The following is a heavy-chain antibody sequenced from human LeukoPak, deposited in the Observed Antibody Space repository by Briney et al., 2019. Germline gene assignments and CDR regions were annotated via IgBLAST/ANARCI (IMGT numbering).Heavy chain of an antibody. D-gene: IGHD2-21*02. V-gene: IGHV3-20*04. CDR1: GFSFDDYG. CDR2: INWNGDST. Sequence: GGSLRLSCAASGFSFDDYGMSWVRQAPGKGLESVSGINWNGDSTGYADSVKGRFTISRDNAKNSLYLQMNSLRAEDTALYYCARDRGIVVVTALDYWGQGTLVTVSS. J-gene: IGHJ4*02. CDR3: ARDRGIVVVTALDY.